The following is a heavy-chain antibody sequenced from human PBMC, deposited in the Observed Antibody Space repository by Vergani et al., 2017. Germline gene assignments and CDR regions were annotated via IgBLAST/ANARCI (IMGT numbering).Heavy chain of an antibody. CDR2: ISGSGGST. D-gene: IGHD5-12*01. V-gene: IGHV3-23*01. Sequence: EVQLLESGGGLVQPGGSLRLSCAASGFTFSSYAMSWVRQAPGKGLEWVSDISGSGGSTYYADSVKGRFTISRDNSQNTLYLQMNSLRAEDTAVYYCAKGNLSVATSSYFDDWGQGTLVTVSS. CDR1: GFTFSSYA. J-gene: IGHJ4*02. CDR3: AKGNLSVATSSYFDD.